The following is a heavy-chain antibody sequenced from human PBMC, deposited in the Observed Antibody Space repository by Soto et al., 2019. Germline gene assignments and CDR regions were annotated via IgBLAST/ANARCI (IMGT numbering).Heavy chain of an antibody. J-gene: IGHJ6*02. V-gene: IGHV1-18*01. D-gene: IGHD3-9*01. CDR2: ISGHNGDT. Sequence: QLVQSGAGVKKPGASVKVSCKASGYPFTSYGINWVRQAPGQGLEWMGWISGHNGDTTYAQKLQGRVTMTTDTSTSTAYLKLGSLRSDDTAVYYCASFDRLAVGNCMDVWGQETTVTVS. CDR3: ASFDRLAVGNCMDV. CDR1: GYPFTSYG.